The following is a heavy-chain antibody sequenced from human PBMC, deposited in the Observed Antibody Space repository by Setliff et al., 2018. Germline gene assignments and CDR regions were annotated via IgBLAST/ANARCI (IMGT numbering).Heavy chain of an antibody. Sequence: ASVKVSCKASGYTFTSYGVSWVRQAPGQGLEWMGWISTYTANTKYAQRFQGRVTMTTDTSTSTAYMGLSSLRSDDTAVYYCVRDAGWQYDDYAGVYFPHWGQGTLVTVSS. D-gene: IGHD4-17*01. J-gene: IGHJ1*01. CDR1: GYTFTSYG. V-gene: IGHV1-18*01. CDR2: ISTYTANT. CDR3: VRDAGWQYDDYAGVYFPH.